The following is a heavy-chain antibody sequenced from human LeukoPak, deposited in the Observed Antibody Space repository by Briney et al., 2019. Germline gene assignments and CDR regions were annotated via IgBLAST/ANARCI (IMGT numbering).Heavy chain of an antibody. CDR3: AKDGSSWHYFDY. Sequence: GGSLRLSCAASGFTFSSYAMSWVRQAPGKGLEWVSAISGSGGSTYYADSVKGRFTISRDDSRNTLYLQMNSLRAEDTAVYYCAKDGSSWHYFDYWGQGTLVTVSS. V-gene: IGHV3-23*01. CDR1: GFTFSSYA. D-gene: IGHD6-13*01. CDR2: ISGSGGST. J-gene: IGHJ4*02.